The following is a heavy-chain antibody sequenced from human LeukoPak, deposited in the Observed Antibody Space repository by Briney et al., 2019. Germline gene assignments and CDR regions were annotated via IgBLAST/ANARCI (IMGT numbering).Heavy chain of an antibody. Sequence: GSLRLSCAASGFTFSIYAMSWVRQAPGKGLEWVSAISGSGGSTYYADSVKGRFTISRDNSKNTLYLQMNSLRAEDTAVYYCAKGREFSGSRPFDYWGQGTLVTVSS. CDR1: GFTFSIYA. J-gene: IGHJ4*02. D-gene: IGHD1-26*01. CDR2: ISGSGGST. CDR3: AKGREFSGSRPFDY. V-gene: IGHV3-23*01.